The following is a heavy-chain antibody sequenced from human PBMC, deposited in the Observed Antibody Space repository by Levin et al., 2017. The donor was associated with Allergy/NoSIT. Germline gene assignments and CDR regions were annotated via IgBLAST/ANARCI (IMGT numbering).Heavy chain of an antibody. J-gene: IGHJ6*02. CDR2: MNPNSGNV. Sequence: GESLKISCKASGYTFTSYHIGWVRLTSGQGLEWMGWMNPNSGNVGIVQRFQGRLTVTRNTAISTAYMQLSSLRSEDTATYFCVRTYGDSWSGKYFYVMDVWGQGTAVTVSS. CDR1: GYTFTSYH. CDR3: VRTYGDSWSGKYFYVMDV. D-gene: IGHD6-13*01. V-gene: IGHV1-8*01.